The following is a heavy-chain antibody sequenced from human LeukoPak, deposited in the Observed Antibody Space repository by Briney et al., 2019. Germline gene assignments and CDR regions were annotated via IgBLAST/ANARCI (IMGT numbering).Heavy chain of an antibody. CDR1: GYTFNTYD. CDR3: VRGGEIGLDY. Sequence: GGSVRLSCAASGYTFNTYDMHWGRQTTEQGLEGISSIDFSGGYTYYAGSVKGRFTISRENDKNSLYLRMNSLRVGDTAVYSCVRGGEIGLDYWGHGTLVTVSS. J-gene: IGHJ4*01. V-gene: IGHV3-13*01. CDR2: IDFSGGYT. D-gene: IGHD3-16*01.